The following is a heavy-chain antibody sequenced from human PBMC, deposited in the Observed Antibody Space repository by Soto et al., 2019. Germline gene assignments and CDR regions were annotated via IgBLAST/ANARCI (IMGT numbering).Heavy chain of an antibody. J-gene: IGHJ4*02. CDR1: RFTFSSYA. CDR3: APLEGTTGTLDY. V-gene: IGHV3-23*01. Sequence: EVQLLESGGGLVQPGGSLRLSCAASRFTFSSYAMSWVRQAPGKGLEWVSAISGSGGSTYYADSVKGRFTISRDNSKNTLYLQMNSLRAEDTAVYYCAPLEGTTGTLDYWGQGTLVTVSS. D-gene: IGHD1-1*01. CDR2: ISGSGGST.